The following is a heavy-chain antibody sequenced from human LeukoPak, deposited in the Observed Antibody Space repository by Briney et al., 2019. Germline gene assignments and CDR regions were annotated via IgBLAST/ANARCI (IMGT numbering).Heavy chain of an antibody. CDR2: IYYSGST. Sequence: SETLSLTCTVSGGSISSGDYYWSWIRQHPGKGLEWIGYIYYSGSTYYNPSLKSRLTISLDTSKNQFSLKLSSVTAADTAVYYCARVSYDSSGYGVFAYWGQGTLVTVSS. J-gene: IGHJ4*02. V-gene: IGHV4-31*03. D-gene: IGHD3-22*01. CDR1: GGSISSGDYY. CDR3: ARVSYDSSGYGVFAY.